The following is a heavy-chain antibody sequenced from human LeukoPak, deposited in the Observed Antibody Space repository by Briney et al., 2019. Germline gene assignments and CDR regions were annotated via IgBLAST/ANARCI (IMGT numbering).Heavy chain of an antibody. D-gene: IGHD6-19*01. Sequence: SETLSLTCTVSGYSISNGYYWGWIRPPPGKGLEWIGSIYHSGSTYYNPSLKSRVTISVDTSKNQFSLKLSPVTATDTAVYYCARDETYSSDWQSNHYYYYMDVWGKGTTVTVSS. CDR1: GYSISNGYY. V-gene: IGHV4-38-2*02. CDR2: IYHSGST. J-gene: IGHJ6*03. CDR3: ARDETYSSDWQSNHYYYYMDV.